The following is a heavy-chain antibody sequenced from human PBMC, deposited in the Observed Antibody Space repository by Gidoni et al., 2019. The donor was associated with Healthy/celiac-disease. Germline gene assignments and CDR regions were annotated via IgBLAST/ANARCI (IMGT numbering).Heavy chain of an antibody. V-gene: IGHV3-33*01. CDR2: IWYDGSNK. CDR1: GFTFSSYG. D-gene: IGHD1-26*01. J-gene: IGHJ4*02. Sequence: QVQLVESGGGVVQPGRSLRLSCAASGFTFSSYGMHWVRQAPGKGLEWVAVIWYDGSNKYYADSVKGRFTISRDNSKNTLYLQMNSLRAEDTAVYYCARDPSVGATLYYFDYWGQGTLVTVSS. CDR3: ARDPSVGATLYYFDY.